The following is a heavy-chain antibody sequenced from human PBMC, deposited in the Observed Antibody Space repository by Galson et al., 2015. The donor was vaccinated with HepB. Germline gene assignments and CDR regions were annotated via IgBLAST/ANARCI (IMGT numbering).Heavy chain of an antibody. CDR1: GFTFSNAW. V-gene: IGHV3-15*01. J-gene: IGHJ2*01. D-gene: IGHD3-9*01. CDR3: TTGLPGLRYFDWIPQGWYFDL. CDR2: IKSKTDGGTT. Sequence: SLRLSCAASGFTFSNAWMSWVRQAPGKGLEWVGRIKSKTDGGTTDYAAPVKGRFTISRDDSKNTLYLQMNSLKTEDPAVYYCTTGLPGLRYFDWIPQGWYFDLWGRGTLVTVSS.